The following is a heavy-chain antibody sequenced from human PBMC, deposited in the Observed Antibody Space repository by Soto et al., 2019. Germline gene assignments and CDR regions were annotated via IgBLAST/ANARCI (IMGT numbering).Heavy chain of an antibody. V-gene: IGHV3-9*01. CDR3: AKAMNRELASAAMSYYYDVDV. CDR2: ISWNIGNI. CDR1: GFTFHNYA. D-gene: IGHD2-2*01. Sequence: GTTLRNSYEASGFTFHNYAMQWARQPPGKGLEWVAGISWNIGNIDSGDSVKGRFTISRDNAKNSLYLQMNSLRPEDTAVYYCAKAMNRELASAAMSYYYDVDVWGQGT. J-gene: IGHJ6*02.